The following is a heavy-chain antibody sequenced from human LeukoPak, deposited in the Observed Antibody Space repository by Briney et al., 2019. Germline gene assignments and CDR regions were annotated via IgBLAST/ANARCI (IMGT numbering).Heavy chain of an antibody. Sequence: PSETLSLTCTASDDSLSRDFWTWVRQTPRAGLERIGYIRYSGRTEYNPSLKSRVTISIQTSKNQFSLKLTSVTAADTAIYYCARLPDVSGWPFDYWGQGILVTVSS. J-gene: IGHJ4*02. CDR3: ARLPDVSGWPFDY. CDR2: IRYSGRT. CDR1: DDSLSRDF. V-gene: IGHV4-59*01. D-gene: IGHD6-19*01.